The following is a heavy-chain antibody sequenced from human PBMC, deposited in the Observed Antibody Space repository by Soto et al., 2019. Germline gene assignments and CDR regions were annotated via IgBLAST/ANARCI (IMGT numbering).Heavy chain of an antibody. J-gene: IGHJ4*02. CDR1: GGSISSGGYY. CDR3: ARDRAGALYFDY. Sequence: QVQLQESGPGLVKPSQTLSLTCTVSGGSISSGGYYWSWIRQHPGKGLEWIGYIYYSGSTYYNPSRKRRXXIXVXXSKNQFSLKLSSVTAADPAVYYCARDRAGALYFDYWGQGTLVTVSS. CDR2: IYYSGST. V-gene: IGHV4-31*03. D-gene: IGHD6-13*01.